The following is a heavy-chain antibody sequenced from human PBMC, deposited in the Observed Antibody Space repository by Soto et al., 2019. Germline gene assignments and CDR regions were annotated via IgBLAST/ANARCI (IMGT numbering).Heavy chain of an antibody. CDR1: GFTFSSYA. CDR3: AKARGYDSSGYYFFY. Sequence: GGSLRLSCAASGFTFSSYAMSWVRQAPGKGLEWVSAISGSGGSTYYADSVKGRFTISRDNSKNTLYLQMNSLRAEDTAVYYCAKARGYDSSGYYFFYWGPAPLVTVSS. V-gene: IGHV3-23*01. D-gene: IGHD3-22*01. J-gene: IGHJ4*02. CDR2: ISGSGGST.